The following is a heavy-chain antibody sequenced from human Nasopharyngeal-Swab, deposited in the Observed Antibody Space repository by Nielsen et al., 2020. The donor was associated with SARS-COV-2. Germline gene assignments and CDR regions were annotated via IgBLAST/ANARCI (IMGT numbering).Heavy chain of an antibody. D-gene: IGHD3-22*01. Sequence: ASVKVSCNASGYTFSDYYIHWVLQAPGQGLEWMGPINAYSGATDYPQKFHDRVTMTRDTSDLTAYMEHSALTSDDTAVYSCARGGLNYYSSSGAFDFWGRGTMVTVSS. CDR2: INAYSGAT. V-gene: IGHV1-2*06. J-gene: IGHJ3*01. CDR3: ARGGLNYYSSSGAFDF. CDR1: GYTFSDYY.